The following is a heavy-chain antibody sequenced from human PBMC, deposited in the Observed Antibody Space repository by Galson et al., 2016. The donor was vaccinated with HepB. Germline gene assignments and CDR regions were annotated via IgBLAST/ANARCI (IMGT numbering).Heavy chain of an antibody. CDR1: GFTFSSYG. V-gene: IGHV3-30*18. CDR2: ISYDGSNK. J-gene: IGHJ4*02. D-gene: IGHD2-2*01. Sequence: SLRLSCAASGFTFSSYGMHWVRQAPGKGLEWVAFISYDGSNKKYADSVKGRFTISRDNYNKTLYLQMNSLRAEDTAVHYCAKDGRIYCSRASCHDHFHYWGQGTLVTVSS. CDR3: AKDGRIYCSRASCHDHFHY.